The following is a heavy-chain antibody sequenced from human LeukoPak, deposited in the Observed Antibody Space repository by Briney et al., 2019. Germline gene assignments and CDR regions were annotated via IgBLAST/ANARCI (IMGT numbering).Heavy chain of an antibody. V-gene: IGHV3-30*18. J-gene: IGHJ4*02. CDR3: GKDWDDYGDYLPLDY. CDR1: GFTFDTYG. CDR2: VSYDGNNK. D-gene: IGHD4-17*01. Sequence: PGRSLRLSCAASGFTFDTYGMHWVRQAPGKGLEWVAVVSYDGNNKYYANSVKGRFTISRDNSKNTLYLQMNSLRAEDTAVYYCGKDWDDYGDYLPLDYWGQGTLVTVSS.